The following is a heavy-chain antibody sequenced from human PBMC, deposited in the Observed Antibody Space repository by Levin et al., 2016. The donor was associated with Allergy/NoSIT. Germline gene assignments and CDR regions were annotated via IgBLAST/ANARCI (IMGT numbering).Heavy chain of an antibody. CDR2: IFSNDEK. Sequence: PGKALEWLAHIFSNDEKSYSTSLKSRLTISKDTSKSQVVLTMTNMDPVDTATYYCARSHYDSSGYYPNYYYGMDVWGQGTTVTVSS. J-gene: IGHJ6*02. D-gene: IGHD3-22*01. CDR3: ARSHYDSSGYYPNYYYGMDV. V-gene: IGHV2-26*01.